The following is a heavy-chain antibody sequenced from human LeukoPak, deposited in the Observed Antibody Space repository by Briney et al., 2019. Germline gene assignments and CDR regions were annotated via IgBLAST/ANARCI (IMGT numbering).Heavy chain of an antibody. CDR1: GYTCTSYY. CDR2: INPSGGST. Sequence: ASVKVSCKASGYTCTSYYMHWVRQAPGQGLEWMGIINPSGGSTSYVQKFQGRVTMTRDTSTSTVYMELSSLRSEDTAVYYCARSVSVAGTVFDYWGQGTLVTVSS. CDR3: ARSVSVAGTVFDY. J-gene: IGHJ4*02. V-gene: IGHV1-46*01. D-gene: IGHD6-19*01.